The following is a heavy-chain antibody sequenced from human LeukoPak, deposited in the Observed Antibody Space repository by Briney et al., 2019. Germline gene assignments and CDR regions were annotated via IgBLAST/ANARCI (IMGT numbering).Heavy chain of an antibody. V-gene: IGHV3-43*01. CDR2: INKGGDRT. D-gene: IGHD6-13*01. CDR3: AKEVWGSSWTGFDY. CDR1: GFTFDDYT. J-gene: IGHJ4*02. Sequence: GGSLRLSCAASGFTFDDYTIHWVRQPPGKGLEWVSLINKGGDRTYYADSVEGRFTISRDNSKNSLFLQMNSLRSDDTALYYCAKEVWGSSWTGFDYWGQGTLVTVSS.